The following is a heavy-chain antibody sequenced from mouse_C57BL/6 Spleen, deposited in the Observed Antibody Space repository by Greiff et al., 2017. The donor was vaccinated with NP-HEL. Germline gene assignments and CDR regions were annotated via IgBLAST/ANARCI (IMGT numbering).Heavy chain of an antibody. CDR2: ISGGGGNT. D-gene: IGHD1-3*01. J-gene: IGHJ4*01. Sequence: EVQLQQSGGGLVKPGGSLKLSCAASGFTFSSYTMSWVRQTPEKRLEWVATISGGGGNTYYPDSVKGRFTISRDNAKNTLYLQMSSLRSEDTALYYCARQREWGAMDYWGQGTSVTVSS. V-gene: IGHV5-9*01. CDR3: ARQREWGAMDY. CDR1: GFTFSSYT.